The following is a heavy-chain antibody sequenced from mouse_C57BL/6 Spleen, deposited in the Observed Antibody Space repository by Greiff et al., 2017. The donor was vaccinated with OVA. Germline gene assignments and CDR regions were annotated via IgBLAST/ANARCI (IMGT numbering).Heavy chain of an antibody. CDR2: FVPSDSYT. CDR3: ARSDSLDY. V-gene: IGHV1-50*01. Sequence: VQLQQPGAELVKPGASVKLSCKASGYTFTSYWMQWVKQRPGQGLEWIGEFVPSDSYTNYNQTFKGKATLTVDTSSSPAYMQLSSLTSEDSAVYYCARSDSLDYWGQGTTRTVSS. CDR1: GYTFTSYW. J-gene: IGHJ2*01.